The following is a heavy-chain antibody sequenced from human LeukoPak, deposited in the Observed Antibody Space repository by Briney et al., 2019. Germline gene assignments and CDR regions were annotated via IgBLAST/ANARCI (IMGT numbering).Heavy chain of an antibody. CDR3: AELGITMIGGV. CDR1: GFTFSSYE. V-gene: IGHV3-48*03. Sequence: GGSLRLSCAASGFTFSSYEMNWVRQAPGKWLEGVSYISSGGSTIYYADSVKGRFTISRDNAKNSLYLQMNSLRAEDTAVYYCAELGITMIGGVWGKGTTVTISS. D-gene: IGHD3-10*02. CDR2: ISSGGSTI. J-gene: IGHJ6*04.